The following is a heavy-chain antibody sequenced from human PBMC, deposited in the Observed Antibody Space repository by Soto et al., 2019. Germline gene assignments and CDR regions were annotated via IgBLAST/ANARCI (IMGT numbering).Heavy chain of an antibody. CDR2: SIPIFGTA. V-gene: IGHV1-69*13. J-gene: IGHJ4*02. CDR3: ARAPILVGVTPYENYFDS. Sequence: SVKVSCKASGGTFSNSVISWVRQAPGQGLEWMGGSIPIFGTANYAQKFQGRVTIIADESTSTAYMELTSLRSEDTAVYYCARAPILVGVTPYENYFDSWGQGTLVTVSS. D-gene: IGHD3-3*01. CDR1: GGTFSNSV.